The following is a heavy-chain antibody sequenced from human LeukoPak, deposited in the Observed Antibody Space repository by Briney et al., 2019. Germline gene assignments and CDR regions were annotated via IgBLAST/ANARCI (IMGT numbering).Heavy chain of an antibody. CDR1: GGSFSVYY. CDR2: INHSGST. CDR3: ASGYSKGVDAFDI. Sequence: SETLSLTCAVYGGSFSVYYWSWIRQPPGKGLEWIGEINHSGSTNYNPSLKSRVTISVDTSNNHFSLKLSSVTAADTAVYYCASGYSKGVDAFDIWGQGTMVTVSS. J-gene: IGHJ3*02. D-gene: IGHD6-13*01. V-gene: IGHV4-34*01.